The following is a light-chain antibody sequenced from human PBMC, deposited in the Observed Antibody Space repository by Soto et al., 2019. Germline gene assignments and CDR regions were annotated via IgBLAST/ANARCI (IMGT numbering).Light chain of an antibody. J-gene: IGKJ2*01. CDR1: QSVGSNY. Sequence: IVLTQSPGTLSLSPGERATLSCRASQSVGSNYLAWYQQKPGQAPTLLIYGASSRATGIPERFSGSGSGTDFTLTIRRLEPEDFAVYYCQHYGTSAYTFGQGTTLEIK. CDR2: GAS. V-gene: IGKV3-20*01. CDR3: QHYGTSAYT.